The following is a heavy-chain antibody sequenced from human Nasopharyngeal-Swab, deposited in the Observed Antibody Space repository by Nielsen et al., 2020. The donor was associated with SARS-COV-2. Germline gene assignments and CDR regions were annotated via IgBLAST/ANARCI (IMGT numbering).Heavy chain of an antibody. D-gene: IGHD3-10*01. Sequence: ASVKVSCKASGYTFTSYYMHWVRQAPGQGLEWMGIINPSGGNTSYAQKFQGRVTMTRDTSTSTVYMELSSLRSEDTAVYYCARDRITMVRGVISLTNWFDPWGQGTLVTVSS. CDR2: INPSGGNT. V-gene: IGHV1-46*01. J-gene: IGHJ5*02. CDR1: GYTFTSYY. CDR3: ARDRITMVRGVISLTNWFDP.